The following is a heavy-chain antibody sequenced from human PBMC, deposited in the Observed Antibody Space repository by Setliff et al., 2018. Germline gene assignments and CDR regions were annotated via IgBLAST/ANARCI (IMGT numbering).Heavy chain of an antibody. J-gene: IGHJ3*02. CDR3: ARRIVGAVDGFDI. Sequence: ASETLSLTCTVSGASITTSNSYWGWIRQPPGKGLEWIAHIYYSGNTFYNPSLGSRLTISGDTSKNQFSLKLSSVTAADTAVYYCARRIVGAVDGFDIWGQGTMVT. V-gene: IGHV4-39*01. CDR1: GASITTSNSY. D-gene: IGHD1-26*01. CDR2: IYYSGNT.